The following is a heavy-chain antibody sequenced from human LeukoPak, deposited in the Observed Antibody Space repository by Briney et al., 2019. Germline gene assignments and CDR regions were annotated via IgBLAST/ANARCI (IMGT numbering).Heavy chain of an antibody. D-gene: IGHD2-15*01. CDR2: ISSGSSTI. V-gene: IGHV3-11*01. J-gene: IGHJ4*02. Sequence: GSLRLSCAASGFSFSDYYMNWIRQAPGGGLECVAYISSGSSTIHYADSVKGRFTISRDNAKNSLFLQMNNLRDEDTAIYYCARRNIGATYYFDYWGQGTLVTVSS. CDR1: GFSFSDYY. CDR3: ARRNIGATYYFDY.